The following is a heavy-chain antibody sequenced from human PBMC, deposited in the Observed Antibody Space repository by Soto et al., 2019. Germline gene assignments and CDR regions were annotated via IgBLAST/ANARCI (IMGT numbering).Heavy chain of an antibody. CDR3: ARSGFDYYESSVSNWFDP. Sequence: PSESLSLTCTLSAGSISRSAYYWSWIREHTSQGLEWIGYIYNSGSTYYNPSLKSRLTISIDTSKNQFSLTLSSVTAADMAVYYCARSGFDYYESSVSNWFDPWGQGILVTVSS. V-gene: IGHV4-31*03. J-gene: IGHJ5*02. CDR1: AGSISRSAYY. CDR2: IYNSGST. D-gene: IGHD3-22*01.